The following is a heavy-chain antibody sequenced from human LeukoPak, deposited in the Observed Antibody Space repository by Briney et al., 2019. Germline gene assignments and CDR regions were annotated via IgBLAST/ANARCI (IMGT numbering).Heavy chain of an antibody. D-gene: IGHD1-26*01. CDR1: GFTFSSYA. CDR3: ARDTTIRVGATYYFDY. Sequence: PGGSPRLSCAASGFTFSSYAMHWVRQAPGKGLEWVAVISYDGSNKYYADSVKGRFTTSRDNSKNTLYLQMNSLRAEDTAVYYCARDTTIRVGATYYFDYWGQGTLVTVSS. CDR2: ISYDGSNK. V-gene: IGHV3-30-3*01. J-gene: IGHJ4*02.